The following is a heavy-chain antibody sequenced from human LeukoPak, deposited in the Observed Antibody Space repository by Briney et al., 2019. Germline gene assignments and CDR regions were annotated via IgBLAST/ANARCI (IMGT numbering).Heavy chain of an antibody. J-gene: IGHJ5*02. V-gene: IGHV1-2*02. D-gene: IGHD1-26*01. CDR2: INPNSGGT. Sequence: ASVKVSCKASRYTFTGYFMHWVRQAPGQGLEWMGWINPNSGGTNYAQKFQGRVTMTRDMSTSTDYMELSSLRSEDTAIYHCARDNSVGDNAWWFDPWGQGTLVTVSS. CDR1: RYTFTGYF. CDR3: ARDNSVGDNAWWFDP.